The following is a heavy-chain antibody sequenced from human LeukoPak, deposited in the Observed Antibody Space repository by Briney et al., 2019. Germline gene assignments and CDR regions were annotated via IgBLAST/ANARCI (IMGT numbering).Heavy chain of an antibody. D-gene: IGHD4-17*01. J-gene: IGHJ4*02. Sequence: SETLSLTCTVSGGSISSYYWSWIRQPPGKGLEWIGYIYYSGSTNYNPSLKSRVTISVDTSKNQFSLKLSSVTAADTAVYYCARDHYGDYGAYFDYWGQGTLVTVSS. CDR3: ARDHYGDYGAYFDY. CDR2: IYYSGST. CDR1: GGSISSYY. V-gene: IGHV4-59*01.